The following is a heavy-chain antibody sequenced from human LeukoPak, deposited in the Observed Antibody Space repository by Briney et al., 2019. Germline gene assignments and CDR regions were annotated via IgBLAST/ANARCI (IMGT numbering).Heavy chain of an antibody. Sequence: GGSLRLSCAASGFTFSSFGMHWVRQAPGKGLEWVAFIRYDGSIQYYADSVKGRFTISRDTSKTTLYLQMNSLRAEDTAVYYRATEGSGWFFPFDYWGQGTLVTVSS. V-gene: IGHV3-30*02. J-gene: IGHJ4*02. CDR3: ATEGSGWFFPFDY. CDR2: IRYDGSIQ. CDR1: GFTFSSFG. D-gene: IGHD6-19*01.